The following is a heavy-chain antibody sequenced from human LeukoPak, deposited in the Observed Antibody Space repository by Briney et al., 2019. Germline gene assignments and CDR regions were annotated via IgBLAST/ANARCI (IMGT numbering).Heavy chain of an antibody. J-gene: IGHJ6*02. CDR2: IIPIFGTA. CDR3: ARYCSGGSCYSAYYGMDV. D-gene: IGHD2-15*01. CDR1: GGTFSSYA. Sequence: SVKVSCKASGGTFSSYAISWVRQAPGQGLEWMGGIIPIFGTANYAQKFQGRVTITADESTSTAYMELSSLRSEDTAVYYCARYCSGGSCYSAYYGMDVWGQGTLVTVSS. V-gene: IGHV1-69*13.